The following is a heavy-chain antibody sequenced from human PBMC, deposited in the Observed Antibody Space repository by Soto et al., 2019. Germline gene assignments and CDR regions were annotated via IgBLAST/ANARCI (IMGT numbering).Heavy chain of an antibody. CDR2: ISRDGGTK. V-gene: IGHV3-30*03. CDR3: TGEVASGY. CDR1: GFTVSTYG. Sequence: HVQLVESGGGVVQPGRSLRLTCAVSGFTVSTYGMHWVRQAPGKGLEWVAVISRDGGTKYYADSVKGRFTISRDNSRNTLFLEMNSLRGEDMAVYYCTGEVASGYWGQGTLVTVSS. J-gene: IGHJ4*02. D-gene: IGHD2-8*02.